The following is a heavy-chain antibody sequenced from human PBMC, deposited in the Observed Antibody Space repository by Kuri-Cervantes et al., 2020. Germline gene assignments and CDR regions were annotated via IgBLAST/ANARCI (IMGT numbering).Heavy chain of an antibody. CDR3: ARGGGWYSPDY. Sequence: GESLKISCAASGFTFSNAWMSWVRQAPGKGLEWVGRIKSKTDGGTTDYAAPVKGRFTISRDDSKNTLYLQMNSLRAEDTAVYYCARGGGWYSPDYWGQGTLGTVSS. J-gene: IGHJ4*02. CDR1: GFTFSNAW. D-gene: IGHD6-19*01. CDR2: IKSKTDGGTT. V-gene: IGHV3-15*01.